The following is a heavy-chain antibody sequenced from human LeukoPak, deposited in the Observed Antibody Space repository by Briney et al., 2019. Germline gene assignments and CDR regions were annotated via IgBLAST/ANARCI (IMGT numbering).Heavy chain of an antibody. CDR1: GGSITSAGYS. J-gene: IGHJ4*02. CDR3: ARGYCTSTSRSENRYYFVS. CDR2: IYSSGST. V-gene: IGHV4-61*02. Sequence: PSETLSLTCTVSGGSITSAGYSWGWIRQPAGKGLEWIGRIYSSGSTNSNPSLKSRVTISVDTSKNQFSLKLRSVTAADTGVYFCARGYCTSTSRSENRYYFVSWGQGALVTVSS. D-gene: IGHD2-2*01.